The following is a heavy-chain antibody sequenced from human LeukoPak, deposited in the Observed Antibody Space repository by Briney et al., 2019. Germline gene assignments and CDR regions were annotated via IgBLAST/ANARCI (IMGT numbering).Heavy chain of an antibody. CDR2: ISYDGSTK. J-gene: IGHJ4*02. CDR3: ARGDILTGPYYFDY. V-gene: IGHV3-30-3*01. CDR1: GFTFSSYG. Sequence: SGGSLRLSCAASGFTFSSYGMHWVRQGPGKGLEWVAVISYDGSTKYYADSVKGRFTISRDNSKNTLYLQINSLRPEDTAVYYCARGDILTGPYYFDYWGQGILVTVSS. D-gene: IGHD3-9*01.